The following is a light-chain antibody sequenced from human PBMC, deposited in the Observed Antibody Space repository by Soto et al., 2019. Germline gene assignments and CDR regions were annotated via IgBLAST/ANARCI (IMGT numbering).Light chain of an antibody. Sequence: EIVLTQSPGTLSLSPGERATLSCRASQSVSGNYLAWYQQKLGQAPRLLIYGATSRATGIPDRFSGSVSGTDLTLPISRLRPDGFAVYYCQQDARAATFTFGPGTKVDI. CDR2: GAT. J-gene: IGKJ3*01. CDR1: QSVSGNY. CDR3: QQDARAATFT. V-gene: IGKV3-20*01.